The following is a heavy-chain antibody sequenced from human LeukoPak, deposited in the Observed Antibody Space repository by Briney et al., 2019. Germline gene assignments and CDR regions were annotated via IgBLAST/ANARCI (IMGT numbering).Heavy chain of an antibody. J-gene: IGHJ4*02. Sequence: PGGSLRLSCAASGFTFSNYGMHWVRQAPGKWLEWVAFIRYDGTNKYYADSVKGRFTISRDNSKNTLYLQTNSLRAEDTAVYYCAKDYSGDYYDTSGPPSGVDYWGQGTLVTVSS. D-gene: IGHD3-22*01. CDR2: IRYDGTNK. CDR1: GFTFSNYG. V-gene: IGHV3-30*02. CDR3: AKDYSGDYYDTSGPPSGVDY.